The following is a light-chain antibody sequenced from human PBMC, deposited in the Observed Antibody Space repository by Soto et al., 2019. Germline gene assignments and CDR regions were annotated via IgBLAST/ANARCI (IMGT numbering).Light chain of an antibody. V-gene: IGKV3-15*01. J-gene: IGKJ1*01. Sequence: EVVMTQSPATLSVTPGERATLSCRASQRVSSNLAWYQQKPGQAPRLLIYGASTRATGFPARFSGSGSGTEFTLTISSLQSEDFAVYYCQQYNNWPRTFGQGTKVDI. CDR2: GAS. CDR1: QRVSSN. CDR3: QQYNNWPRT.